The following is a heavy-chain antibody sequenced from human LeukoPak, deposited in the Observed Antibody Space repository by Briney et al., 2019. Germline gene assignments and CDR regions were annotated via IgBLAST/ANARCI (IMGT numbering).Heavy chain of an antibody. CDR1: GGSISSYY. J-gene: IGHJ6*02. D-gene: IGHD3-10*01. CDR2: IYTSGST. Sequence: SETLSLTCTVSGGSISSYYWSWIRQPAGKGLEWIGRIYTSGSTNYNPSLKSRVTMSVDTSKNQFSLKLSSVTAADTAVYYCARDYYYGSGRGPMGPYYYGMDVWGQGTTVTVSS. V-gene: IGHV4-4*07. CDR3: ARDYYYGSGRGPMGPYYYGMDV.